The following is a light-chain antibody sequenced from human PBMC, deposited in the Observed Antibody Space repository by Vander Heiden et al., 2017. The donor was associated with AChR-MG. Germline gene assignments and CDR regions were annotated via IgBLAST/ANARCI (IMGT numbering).Light chain of an antibody. CDR3: QSFDSSLSVSV. V-gene: IGLV1-40*01. CDR2: GNN. CDR1: ASNIWAGFD. J-gene: IGLJ2*01. Sequence: QSVLTQSPPVSGAPGQRVTISCTGSASNIWAGFDVHWYQQLPGAAPKLLISGNNDRPSGVPDRFSGSKSGTSASLAITELQPEDEADYYCQSFDSSLSVSVFGGGTKVTVL.